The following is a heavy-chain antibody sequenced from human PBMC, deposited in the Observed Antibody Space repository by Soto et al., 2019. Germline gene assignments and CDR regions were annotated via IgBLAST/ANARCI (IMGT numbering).Heavy chain of an antibody. V-gene: IGHV3-21*01. Sequence: VQLVESGGGLVKPGGSLRLSCAASGFTFSSYSMNWVRQAPGKGLEWVSSITGGSNYIYYADPVKCRFTISRDNANNALYLQMNSLRAEDTALYYCARKDYYHYDMDVWGQGTTVTVSS. CDR1: GFTFSSYS. CDR3: ARKDYYHYDMDV. CDR2: ITGGSNYI. D-gene: IGHD3-10*01. J-gene: IGHJ6*02.